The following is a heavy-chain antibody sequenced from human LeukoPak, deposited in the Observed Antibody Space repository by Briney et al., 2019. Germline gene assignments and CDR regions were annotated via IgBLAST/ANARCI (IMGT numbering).Heavy chain of an antibody. CDR3: ARYVLRYFDWLLSPTHYFDY. D-gene: IGHD3-9*01. CDR2: IYYSGST. V-gene: IGHV4-39*01. J-gene: IGHJ4*02. Sequence: SETLSLTCTVSGGSISSSSYYWGWIRQPPGKGLEWIGSIYYSGSTYYNPSLKSRVTISVDTSKNQFSLKLSSVTAADTAVYYCARYVLRYFDWLLSPTHYFDYWGQGTLVTVSS. CDR1: GGSISSSSYY.